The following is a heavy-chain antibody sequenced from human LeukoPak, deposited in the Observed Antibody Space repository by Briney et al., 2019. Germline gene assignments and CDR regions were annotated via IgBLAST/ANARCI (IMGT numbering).Heavy chain of an antibody. V-gene: IGHV3-23*01. J-gene: IGHJ4*02. D-gene: IGHD3-16*01. Sequence: GGSLRLSCAASGLTFSSYAMSWVRQAPGKGLEWVSAISGSGGSTYYADSVKGRFTISRDNSKNTLYLQMNSLRAEDTAVYYCAKERHYDYVWKGYFDYWGQGTLVTVSS. CDR2: ISGSGGST. CDR3: AKERHYDYVWKGYFDY. CDR1: GLTFSSYA.